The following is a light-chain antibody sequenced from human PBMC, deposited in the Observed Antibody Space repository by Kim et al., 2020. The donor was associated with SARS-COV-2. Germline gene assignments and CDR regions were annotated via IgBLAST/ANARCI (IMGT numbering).Light chain of an antibody. J-gene: IGKJ2*01. Sequence: SASVGDRVTITCRASQGISSYLAWYQQKPGKAPKLLIYAASTLQSGVPSRFSGSGSGTEFTLTIGSLQPEDFAIYYCQQVNSYPRTFGQGTKLEI. CDR1: QGISSY. CDR2: AAS. V-gene: IGKV1-9*01. CDR3: QQVNSYPRT.